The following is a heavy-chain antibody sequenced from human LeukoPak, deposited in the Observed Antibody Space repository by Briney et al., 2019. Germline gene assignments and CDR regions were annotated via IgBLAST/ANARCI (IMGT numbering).Heavy chain of an antibody. V-gene: IGHV3-74*03. Sequence: GGSLRLSCAASGFTFSIYWMSWVRQVPGKGLVWVSGINGDGTNIKYADSVKGRFTVSRDNAKNTLYLQMNSLGVDDTAVYYCVRDPGKGGSFSDWGQGTLITVSS. D-gene: IGHD1-26*01. CDR1: GFTFSIYW. CDR3: VRDPGKGGSFSD. CDR2: INGDGTNI. J-gene: IGHJ4*02.